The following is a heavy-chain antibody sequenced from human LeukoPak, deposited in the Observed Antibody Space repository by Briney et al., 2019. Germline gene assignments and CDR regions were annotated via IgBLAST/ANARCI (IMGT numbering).Heavy chain of an antibody. CDR2: INHSGST. J-gene: IGHJ4*02. D-gene: IGHD3-10*01. CDR1: GGSFSGYY. V-gene: IGHV4-34*01. Sequence: PSETLSLTCAVYGGSFSGYYWSWIRQPPGKGLEWIGEINHSGSTNYNPSLKSRVTISVDTSKNQFSLKLSSVTAADTAVYYCARGKGLATYYGSGSTYWGQGTLVTVSS. CDR3: ARGKGLATYYGSGSTY.